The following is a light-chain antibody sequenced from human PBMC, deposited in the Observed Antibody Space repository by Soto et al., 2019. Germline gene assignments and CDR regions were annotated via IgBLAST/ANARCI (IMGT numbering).Light chain of an antibody. Sequence: DIQMTQSPSSLSASVGDRVTITCRASQGIRSDLGWYQQKPGKVPKRMIYAASSLQSGFPSRFGGSGSWTYFPFTIISLQNEYFETCCCLPHNSYAITFGHGTRRESK. CDR3: LPHNSYAIT. J-gene: IGKJ5*01. CDR2: AAS. CDR1: QGIRSD. V-gene: IGKV1-17*01.